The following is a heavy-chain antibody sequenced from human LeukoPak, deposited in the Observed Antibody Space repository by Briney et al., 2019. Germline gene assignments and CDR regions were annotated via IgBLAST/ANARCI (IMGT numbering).Heavy chain of an antibody. CDR1: GFTFSSYG. Sequence: GGSLRPSCAASGFTFSSYGMHWVRQAPGKGLEWVAVIRYDGSNKYYADSVKGRFTISRDNSKNTLYLQMNSLRAEDTAVYYCARHIGSSSSRGYYFDYWGQGTLVTVSS. CDR3: ARHIGSSSSRGYYFDY. CDR2: IRYDGSNK. D-gene: IGHD6-6*01. J-gene: IGHJ4*02. V-gene: IGHV3-33*01.